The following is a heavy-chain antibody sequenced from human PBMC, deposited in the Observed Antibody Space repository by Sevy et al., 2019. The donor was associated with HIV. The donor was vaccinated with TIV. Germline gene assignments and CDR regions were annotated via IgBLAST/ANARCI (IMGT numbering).Heavy chain of an antibody. CDR3: ARDLDYDFWSGGESFDI. CDR2: IIPIFGTA. Sequence: ASVKVSCKASGGTFSSYAISWVRQAPGQGLEWMGGIIPIFGTANYAQKFQGRVTITADESTSTAYMELSSLRSEETAVYYCARDLDYDFWSGGESFDIWGQGTMVTVSS. D-gene: IGHD3-3*01. CDR1: GGTFSSYA. J-gene: IGHJ3*02. V-gene: IGHV1-69*13.